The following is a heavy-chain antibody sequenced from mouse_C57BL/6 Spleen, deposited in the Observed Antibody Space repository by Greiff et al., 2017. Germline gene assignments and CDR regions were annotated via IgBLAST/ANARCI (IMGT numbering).Heavy chain of an antibody. V-gene: IGHV3-6*01. CDR2: ISYDGSN. CDR1: GYSITSGYY. Sequence: VQLQQSGPGLVKPSQSLSLTCSVTGYSITSGYYWNWIRQFPGNKLEWMGYISYDGSNNYNPSLKNRISITRDTSKNQFFLKLNSVTTEDTATYYCARRGGYYGSSYYFDYWGQGTTLTVSS. D-gene: IGHD1-1*01. J-gene: IGHJ2*01. CDR3: ARRGGYYGSSYYFDY.